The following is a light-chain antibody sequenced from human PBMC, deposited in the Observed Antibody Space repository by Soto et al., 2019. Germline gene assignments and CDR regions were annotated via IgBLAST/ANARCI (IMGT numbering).Light chain of an antibody. CDR2: GAS. CDR3: QQYGSSPSIT. Sequence: EIVLTQAPYTLSFRPGGRATLSFIAGQSVSSSYLAWYQQKPGQAPRLLIYGASSRATGIPDRFSGSGSGTDFTLTISRLEPEDFAVYYCQQYGSSPSITFGQGTRLEIK. J-gene: IGKJ5*01. V-gene: IGKV3-20*01. CDR1: QSVSSSY.